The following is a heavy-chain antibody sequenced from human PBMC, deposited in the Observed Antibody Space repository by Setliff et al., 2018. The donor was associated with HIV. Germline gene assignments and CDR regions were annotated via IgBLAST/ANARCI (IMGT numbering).Heavy chain of an antibody. D-gene: IGHD2-15*01. Sequence: PSETLSLTCTVSGGLVTSLYWSWIRQPPGGGLECIRDIYFTGSYYYNPSLKSRVTMSLDTSKNQFSLKLTSVTAADTAMYYCARQSAATPDWIAPWGQGTLVTVAS. V-gene: IGHV4-59*08. J-gene: IGHJ5*02. CDR2: IYFTGSY. CDR3: ARQSAATPDWIAP. CDR1: GGLVTSLY.